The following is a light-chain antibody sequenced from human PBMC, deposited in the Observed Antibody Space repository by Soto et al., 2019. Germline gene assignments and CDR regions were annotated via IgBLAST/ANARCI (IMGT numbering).Light chain of an antibody. Sequence: QSALTQPPSASGSPGQSVTISCTGTSNDVGGYNYVSWYQQHPGKAPKLMIYEVNKRPSGVPDRFSGSQSGNTASLTVSGLQAEDEDDYYFSSFAVSNSFVFGTGTKLTVL. J-gene: IGLJ1*01. CDR3: SSFAVSNSFV. CDR2: EVN. CDR1: SNDVGGYNY. V-gene: IGLV2-8*01.